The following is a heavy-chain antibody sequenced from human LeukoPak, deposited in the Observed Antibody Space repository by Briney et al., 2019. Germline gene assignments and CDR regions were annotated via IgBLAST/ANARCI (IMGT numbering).Heavy chain of an antibody. V-gene: IGHV4-34*01. CDR2: INHSGST. CDR3: ARGGDFWSGYYYRGYFDY. CDR1: GGSFSGYY. J-gene: IGHJ4*02. Sequence: SETLSLTCAVYGGSFSGYYWSWIRQPSGKGLEWIGEINHSGSTNYNPSLKSRVTISVDTSKNQFSLKLSSVTAADTAVYYCARGGDFWSGYYYRGYFDYWGQGALVTVSS. D-gene: IGHD3-3*01.